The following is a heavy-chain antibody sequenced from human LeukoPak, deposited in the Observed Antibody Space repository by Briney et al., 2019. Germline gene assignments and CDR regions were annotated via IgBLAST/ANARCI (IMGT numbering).Heavy chain of an antibody. CDR2: ISWNSGSI. V-gene: IGHV3-9*01. CDR3: AKDASGRGNYFDY. CDR1: EFTFSSYV. J-gene: IGHJ4*02. D-gene: IGHD6-6*01. Sequence: RSGGSLRLSCAASEFTFSSYVMAWVRQAPGKGLEWVSGISWNSGSIGYADSVKGRFTISRDNAKNSLYLQMNSLRAEDTALYYCAKDASGRGNYFDYWGQGILVTVSS.